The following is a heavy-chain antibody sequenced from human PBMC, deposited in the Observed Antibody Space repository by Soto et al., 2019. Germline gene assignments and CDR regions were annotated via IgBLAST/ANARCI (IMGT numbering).Heavy chain of an antibody. Sequence: SETLSLTCPVSGYSISIGNYWVCIRQPPGKRLEWIWSIYQSGSTYYNPSLRSRATISVDTSKNQFSLKLSSVTAADTAVYYCARVLGAHVYYFDCWGQGIMVTVSS. V-gene: IGHV4-38-2*02. D-gene: IGHD1-26*01. CDR3: ARVLGAHVYYFDC. J-gene: IGHJ4*02. CDR2: IYQSGST. CDR1: GYSISIGNY.